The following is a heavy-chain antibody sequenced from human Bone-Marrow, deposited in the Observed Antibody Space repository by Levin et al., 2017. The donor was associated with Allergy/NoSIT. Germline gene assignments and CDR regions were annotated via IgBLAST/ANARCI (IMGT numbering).Heavy chain of an antibody. V-gene: IGHV1-58*02. CDR1: GFTFTSSA. CDR2: IVVGSGNT. J-gene: IGHJ3*02. Sequence: SVKVSCKASGFTFTSSAMQWVRQARGQRLEWIGWIVVGSGNTNYAQKFQERVTITRDMSTSTAYMELSSLRSEDTAVYYCAANHLYYYGSGSYGAFDIWGQGTMVTVSS. CDR3: AANHLYYYGSGSYGAFDI. D-gene: IGHD3-10*01.